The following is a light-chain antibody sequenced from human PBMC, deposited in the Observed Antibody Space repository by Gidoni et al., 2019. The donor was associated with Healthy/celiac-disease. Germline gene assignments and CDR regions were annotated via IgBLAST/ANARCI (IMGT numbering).Light chain of an antibody. CDR3: QQYNNWPPWT. V-gene: IGKV3-15*01. Sequence: IVLTQSPATLSVSPGERATLSGRASQSVSSNLAWYQQQPGQAPRLLLYGASTRATGIPARFSGSGSGTEFSLTTISLQSEDFAVYYCQQYNNWPPWTFGQXTKVEIK. J-gene: IGKJ1*01. CDR1: QSVSSN. CDR2: GAS.